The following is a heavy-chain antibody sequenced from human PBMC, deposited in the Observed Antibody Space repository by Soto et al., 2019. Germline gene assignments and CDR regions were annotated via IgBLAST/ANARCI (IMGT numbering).Heavy chain of an antibody. Sequence: QVQLVESGGGVVQPGRSLRLSCAASGFTLSSYAMHWVRQAPGKGLEWVAVISCAGTSTYYADSVRGRFTISRDNSKDTVYLQLNSLRTEDTAVYHCARDPVHDGNESYTFDSWGQGTLVTVSS. CDR2: ISCAGTST. CDR3: ARDPVHDGNESYTFDS. D-gene: IGHD3-16*01. J-gene: IGHJ4*02. V-gene: IGHV3-30-3*01. CDR1: GFTLSSYA.